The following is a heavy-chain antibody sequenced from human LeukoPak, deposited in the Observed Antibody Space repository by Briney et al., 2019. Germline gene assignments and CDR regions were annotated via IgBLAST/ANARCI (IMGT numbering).Heavy chain of an antibody. V-gene: IGHV4-4*09. J-gene: IGHJ4*02. Sequence: SETLSLTCTVSGGSISSYYWSWIRQPPGKGLEWIAYIYTSGSTNYNPSLKSRVTISVDTSKNQFSLKLSSVTAADTAVYCCARHARAAGPSYFDYWGQGTLVTVSS. CDR3: ARHARAAGPSYFDY. D-gene: IGHD6-13*01. CDR1: GGSISSYY. CDR2: IYTSGST.